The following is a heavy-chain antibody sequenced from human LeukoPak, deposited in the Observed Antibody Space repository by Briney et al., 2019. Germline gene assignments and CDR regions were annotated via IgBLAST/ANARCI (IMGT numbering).Heavy chain of an antibody. CDR3: AKGSLSGDYIPAIDNYFDH. D-gene: IGHD4-17*01. J-gene: IGHJ4*02. Sequence: GGSLRLSCAASGFTFSGYAMSWVRQAPGKGLEWVSSLSASGSSTSYADSVKGRVTISRDNSKNTLYLQMNSLRADDTAVYYCAKGSLSGDYIPAIDNYFDHWGQGTLVTVSS. CDR1: GFTFSGYA. V-gene: IGHV3-23*01. CDR2: LSASGSST.